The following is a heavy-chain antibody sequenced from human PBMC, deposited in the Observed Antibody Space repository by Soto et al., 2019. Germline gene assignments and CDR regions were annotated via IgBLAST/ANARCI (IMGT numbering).Heavy chain of an antibody. CDR2: IYYSGST. J-gene: IGHJ5*02. V-gene: IGHV4-31*03. Sequence: PSETLSLTCTVSGGSISSGGYYWSWIRQHPGKGLEWIGYIYYSGSTYYNPSLKSRVTISVDTSKNQISLKLSTMTAADTAVYYCARVFSDSSSFFDPWGQGTLVTVSS. CDR1: GGSISSGGYY. D-gene: IGHD6-13*01. CDR3: ARVFSDSSSFFDP.